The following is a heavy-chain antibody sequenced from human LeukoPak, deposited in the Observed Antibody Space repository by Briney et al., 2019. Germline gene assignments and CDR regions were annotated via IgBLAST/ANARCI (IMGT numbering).Heavy chain of an antibody. Sequence: GGSLGLSCAASGFTVSSNYMTWVRQALGKGLEWVSIIYSGGYTDYADSVKGRFIIATDNSKNTLYLQLNSLRVEDTAVYYCARGGSSWQNYLDYWGQGSLVTVSS. CDR2: IYSGGYT. V-gene: IGHV3-66*01. J-gene: IGHJ4*02. CDR3: ARGGSSWQNYLDY. CDR1: GFTVSSNY. D-gene: IGHD6-13*01.